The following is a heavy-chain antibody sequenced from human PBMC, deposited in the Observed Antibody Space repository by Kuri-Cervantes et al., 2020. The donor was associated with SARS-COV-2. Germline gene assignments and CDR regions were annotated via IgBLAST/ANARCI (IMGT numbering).Heavy chain of an antibody. V-gene: IGHV3-30-3*01. CDR1: GFTFSSYA. D-gene: IGHD3-10*01. CDR3: ARDETVTMVRGVIIRPEIAPVWGSFDY. CDR2: ISYDGSNK. J-gene: IGHJ4*02. Sequence: LSLTCAASGFTFSSYAMHWVRQAPGKGLEWVAVISYDGSNKYYADSVKGRFTISRDNSKNTLYLQMNSLRAEDTAVYYCARDETVTMVRGVIIRPEIAPVWGSFDYWGQGTLVTVSS.